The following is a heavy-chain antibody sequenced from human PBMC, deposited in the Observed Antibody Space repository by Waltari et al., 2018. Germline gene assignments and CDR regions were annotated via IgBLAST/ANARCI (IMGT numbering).Heavy chain of an antibody. J-gene: IGHJ4*02. CDR3: TDFDY. CDR1: GFTFGRFW. V-gene: IGHV3-7*01. Sequence: IQLVESGGGLVQPGGSLRLSCAASGFTFGRFWMSWVRQAPGKGPEWVTNINQDGSEKYYVDSVKGRFTISRDNGKNSLYLQLNSLRVDDTALYYCTDFDYWGLGTLVTVSS. CDR2: INQDGSEK.